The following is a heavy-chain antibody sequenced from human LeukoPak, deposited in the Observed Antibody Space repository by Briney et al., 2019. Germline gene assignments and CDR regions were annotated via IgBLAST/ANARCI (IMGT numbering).Heavy chain of an antibody. J-gene: IGHJ4*02. CDR3: ARQSWVGSSGWRNEDTYYFDY. D-gene: IGHD6-19*01. CDR1: GDSISSSTYY. CDR2: IYHSGDT. Sequence: SETLSLTCTVSGDSISSSTYYWDWIRQSPGKGLEWIGSIYHSGDTSYNPSLKNRVTISVDTSKNQFSLRLTSVTATDTAIYYYARQSWVGSSGWRNEDTYYFDYWGQGTLVTVSS. V-gene: IGHV4-39*01.